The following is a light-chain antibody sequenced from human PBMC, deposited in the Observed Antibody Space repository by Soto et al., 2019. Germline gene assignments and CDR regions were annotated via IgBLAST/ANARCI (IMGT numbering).Light chain of an antibody. CDR2: DAS. V-gene: IGKV1-5*01. J-gene: IGKJ1*01. CDR3: QPYNSYPWT. Sequence: DIQMTQSPSTLSASVGDRVTITCRASQSISSWLAWYQQKPGKAPKLLIYDASSLESGVPSRFSVSGSGTEFTLTISSLQPDDVATYYCQPYNSYPWTFGHGTKVEIK. CDR1: QSISSW.